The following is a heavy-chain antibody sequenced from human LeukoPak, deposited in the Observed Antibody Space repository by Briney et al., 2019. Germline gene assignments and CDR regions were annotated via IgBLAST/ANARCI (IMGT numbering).Heavy chain of an antibody. CDR1: GGSISSYY. Sequence: SETLSLTCTVSGGSISSYYWSWIRQPPGKGLEWIGYIYYSGSTNYNPSLKSRVTMSVDTSKNQFSLKLSSVTAADTAVYYCATYSSGWYGDAFDIWGQGTMVTVSS. D-gene: IGHD6-19*01. V-gene: IGHV4-59*12. CDR3: ATYSSGWYGDAFDI. J-gene: IGHJ3*02. CDR2: IYYSGST.